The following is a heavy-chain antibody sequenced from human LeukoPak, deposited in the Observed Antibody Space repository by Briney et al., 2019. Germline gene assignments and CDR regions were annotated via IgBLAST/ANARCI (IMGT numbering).Heavy chain of an antibody. J-gene: IGHJ3*02. D-gene: IGHD6-25*01. V-gene: IGHV4-61*02. CDR1: GGSISSGSYY. Sequence: SETLSLTCTVSGGSISSGSYYWSWIRQPAGKGLEWIGRIYTSGSTNYNPSLKSRVTISVDTSKNQFSLKLSSVTAADTAVYYCARGGNLHDAFDIWGEGTMVTVSS. CDR3: ARGGNLHDAFDI. CDR2: IYTSGST.